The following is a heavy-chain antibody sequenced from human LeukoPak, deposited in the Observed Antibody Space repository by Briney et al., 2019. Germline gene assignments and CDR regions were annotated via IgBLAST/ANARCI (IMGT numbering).Heavy chain of an antibody. CDR2: IYYSGST. Sequence: SETLSLTCTVSGGSISSYYWSWIRQPPGKGLERIGYIYYSGSTNYNPSLKSRVTISVDTSKNQFSLKLSSVTAADTAVYYCARRPVSGALGGYYFDYWGQGTLVTVSS. J-gene: IGHJ4*02. CDR3: ARRPVSGALGGYYFDY. CDR1: GGSISSYY. V-gene: IGHV4-59*08. D-gene: IGHD7-27*01.